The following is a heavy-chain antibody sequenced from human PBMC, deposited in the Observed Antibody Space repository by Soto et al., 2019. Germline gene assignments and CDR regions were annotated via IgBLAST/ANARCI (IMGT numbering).Heavy chain of an antibody. CDR1: VFTCSSYA. V-gene: IGHV3-30-3*01. CDR3: ARDVDTAMVTYAY. CDR2: ISYDGSNK. Sequence: GWSLRLSCSASVFTCSSYAMHWVRQAPGKGLEWVAVISYDGSNKYYADSVKGRFTISRDNSKNTLYLQMNGLRAEDTAVYYCARDVDTAMVTYAYWGQGTLVTVSS. J-gene: IGHJ4*02. D-gene: IGHD5-18*01.